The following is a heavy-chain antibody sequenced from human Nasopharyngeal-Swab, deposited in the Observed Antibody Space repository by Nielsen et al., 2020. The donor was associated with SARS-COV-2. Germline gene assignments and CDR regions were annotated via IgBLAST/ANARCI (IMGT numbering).Heavy chain of an antibody. D-gene: IGHD1-1*01. CDR1: GYTLTELS. Sequence: ASVKVSCKVSGYTLTELSMHWVRQAPGQGLEWMGWISAYNGNTNYAQKLQGRVTMTTDTSTSTAYMELRSLRSDDTAVYYCARDAGYNWTRHGMDVWGQGTTVTVSS. CDR3: ARDAGYNWTRHGMDV. CDR2: ISAYNGNT. V-gene: IGHV1-18*01. J-gene: IGHJ6*02.